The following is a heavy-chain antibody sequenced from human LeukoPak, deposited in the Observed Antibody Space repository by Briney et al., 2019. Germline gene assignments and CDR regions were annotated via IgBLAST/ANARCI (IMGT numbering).Heavy chain of an antibody. Sequence: PSETLSLTCAVYGGSFSGYYWSWIRQPPGKGPEWIGEINHSGSTNYNPSLKSRVTISVDTSKNQFSLKLSSVTAADTAVYYCVVTAALGYYMDVWGKGTTVTVSS. CDR1: GGSFSGYY. CDR2: INHSGST. V-gene: IGHV4-34*01. J-gene: IGHJ6*03. CDR3: VVTAALGYYMDV. D-gene: IGHD2-21*02.